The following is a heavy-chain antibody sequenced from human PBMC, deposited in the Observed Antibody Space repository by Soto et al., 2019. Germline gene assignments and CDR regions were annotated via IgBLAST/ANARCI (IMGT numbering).Heavy chain of an antibody. D-gene: IGHD3-10*01. CDR2: IYPSGNT. CDR1: CGSINNYY. Sequence: SDTLSLTCTVSCGSINNYYWSWIRQPAGKGLEWIGRIYPSGNTNYNPSLKSRVIMSVDTSKDQFSLKLNSVTAADTAVYYCARGSLTMDVWGQGTTVTVSS. V-gene: IGHV4-4*07. CDR3: ARGSLTMDV. J-gene: IGHJ6*02.